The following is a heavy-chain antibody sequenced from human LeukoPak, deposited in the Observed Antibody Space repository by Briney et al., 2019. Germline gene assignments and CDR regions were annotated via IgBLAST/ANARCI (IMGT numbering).Heavy chain of an antibody. D-gene: IGHD5-24*01. CDR1: GGSISSSSYY. CDR2: IYYSGST. Sequence: SETLSLTCTVSGGSISSSSYYWGWIRQPPGEGLEWIGSIYYSGSTYYNPSLKSRVTISVDTSKNQFSLKLSSVTAADTAVYYCAREGGYNWFDYWSQGTLVTVSS. J-gene: IGHJ4*02. CDR3: AREGGYNWFDY. V-gene: IGHV4-39*07.